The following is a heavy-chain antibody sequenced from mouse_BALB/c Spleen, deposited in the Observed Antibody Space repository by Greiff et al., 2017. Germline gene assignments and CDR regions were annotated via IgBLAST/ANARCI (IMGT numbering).Heavy chain of an antibody. J-gene: IGHJ4*01. D-gene: IGHD2-1*01. Sequence: EVHLVESGGGLVQPGGSRKLSCAASGFTFSSFGMHWVRQAPEKGLGWVAYISSGSSTIYYADTVKGRFTITRDNPKNTLFLQRTSLRSEDTAMYYCARWGNYEDYAMDYWGQGTSVTVSA. CDR1: GFTFSSFG. CDR3: ARWGNYEDYAMDY. V-gene: IGHV5-17*02. CDR2: ISSGSSTI.